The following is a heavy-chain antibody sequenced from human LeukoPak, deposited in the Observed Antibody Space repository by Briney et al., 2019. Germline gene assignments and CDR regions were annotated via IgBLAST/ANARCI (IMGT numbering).Heavy chain of an antibody. CDR3: ARPLAAGDDDAFDI. V-gene: IGHV1-69*13. CDR2: IIPIFGTA. Sequence: ASVKVSCKASGGTFSSYAISWVRQAPGQGLEWMGGIIPIFGTANYAQKFQGRVTITADESTSTAYMELRSLRSDDTAVYYCARPLAAGDDDAFDIWGQGTMVTVSS. CDR1: GGTFSSYA. J-gene: IGHJ3*02. D-gene: IGHD6-13*01.